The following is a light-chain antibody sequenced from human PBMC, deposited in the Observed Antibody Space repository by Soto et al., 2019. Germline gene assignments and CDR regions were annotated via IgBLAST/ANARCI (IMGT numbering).Light chain of an antibody. J-gene: IGLJ1*01. CDR1: SSDVGGYNY. V-gene: IGLV2-14*03. CDR2: DVS. CDR3: SSYASSSTYV. Sequence: QSALTQPASVSGSPGQSITISCTGTSSDVGGYNYVSWYQQHPGKAPKLMLYDVSNRPSGVSNRFSGSKSGNSASLTISGLQAEDEADYYCSSYASSSTYVFGTGTKLTAL.